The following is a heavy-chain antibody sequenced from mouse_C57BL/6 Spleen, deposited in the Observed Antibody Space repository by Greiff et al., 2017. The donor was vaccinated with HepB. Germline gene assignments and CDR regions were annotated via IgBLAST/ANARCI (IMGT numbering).Heavy chain of an antibody. CDR3: ARKRLRPLVDY. D-gene: IGHD2-4*01. CDR1: GYTFTSYW. Sequence: VQLQQSGAELVRPGTSVKLSCKASGYTFTSYWMHWVKQRPGQGLEWIGVIDPSDSYTNYNQKFKGKATLTVDTSSSTAYMQLSSLTSEDSAVYYCARKRLRPLVDYWGQGTTLTVSS. V-gene: IGHV1-59*01. J-gene: IGHJ2*01. CDR2: IDPSDSYT.